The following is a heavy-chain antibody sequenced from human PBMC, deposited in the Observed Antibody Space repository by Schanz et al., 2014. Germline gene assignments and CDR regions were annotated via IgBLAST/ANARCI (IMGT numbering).Heavy chain of an antibody. CDR3: AKAACSGNSNCYRGKLDQ. V-gene: IGHV3-23*04. CDR2: ISDSGGSM. D-gene: IGHD2-15*01. J-gene: IGHJ4*02. CDR1: GFTFSDYA. Sequence: EVQLEESGGGLVQPGGSLRVSCAATGFTFSDYAMSWVRQAPGKGLEWVSAISDSGGSMFYADSVKGRFTISRDNSRNTLYLQMTGLRTEGTALYFCAKAACSGNSNCYRGKLDQWGQGTLVTVSS.